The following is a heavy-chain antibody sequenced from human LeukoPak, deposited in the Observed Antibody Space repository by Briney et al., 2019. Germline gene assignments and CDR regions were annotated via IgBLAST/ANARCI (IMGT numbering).Heavy chain of an antibody. D-gene: IGHD6-19*01. J-gene: IGHJ4*02. Sequence: AASVKVSCKASGGTFSSYAISWVRQAPGQGLEWMGGIIPIFGTANYAQKFQGRVTITAVESTSTAYMELSSLRSEDTAVYYCARHSGWYVFDYWGQGTLVTVSS. CDR2: IIPIFGTA. CDR1: GGTFSSYA. CDR3: ARHSGWYVFDY. V-gene: IGHV1-69*01.